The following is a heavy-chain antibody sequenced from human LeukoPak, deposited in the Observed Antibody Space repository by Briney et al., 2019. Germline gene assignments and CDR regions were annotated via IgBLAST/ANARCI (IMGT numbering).Heavy chain of an antibody. Sequence: SETLSLTCTVSGGSISSGSYYWGWIRQPPGKGLEWIGSIYYSGSTYYNPSLKSRVTISVDTSKNQFSLKLSSVTAADTAVYYCAREGLRSLYYYYYMDVWGKGTTVTVSS. CDR3: AREGLRSLYYYYYMDV. V-gene: IGHV4-39*07. CDR1: GGSISSGSYY. J-gene: IGHJ6*03. D-gene: IGHD4-17*01. CDR2: IYYSGST.